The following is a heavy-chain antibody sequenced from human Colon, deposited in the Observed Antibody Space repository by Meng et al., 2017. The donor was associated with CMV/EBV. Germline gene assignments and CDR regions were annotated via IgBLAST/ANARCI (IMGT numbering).Heavy chain of an antibody. CDR2: INPKSGDT. CDR1: GYTLPGFH. J-gene: IGHJ4*02. V-gene: IGHV1-2*02. D-gene: IGHD3-3*01. CDR3: ARDLWSGSSDYFDY. Sequence: VNLVQSGAGVTKPGASVKVSCKAPGYTLPGFHIPWVRQAPGQGLEWMGWINPKSGDTIYEQKFQGRVTMTRDTSISTVYMDLNSLRSDDTAVYFCARDLWSGSSDYFDYWGQGTLVTVSS.